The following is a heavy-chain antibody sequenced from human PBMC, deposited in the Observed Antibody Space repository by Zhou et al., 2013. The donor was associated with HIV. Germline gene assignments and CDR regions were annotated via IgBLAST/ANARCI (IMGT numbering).Heavy chain of an antibody. CDR2: IIPIFRRP. Sequence: QVQLVQSGAEVKKPGSSVRVSCKASGGTFNNYDISWVRQVPGQGLEWMGGIIPIFRRPNYAQKFQGRVTITTDGSTSTAYMDLSSLKSEDTAIYYCAIKGSEYRGWFDPWGQGTLVTVSS. CDR3: AIKGSEYRGWFDP. CDR1: GGTFNNYD. D-gene: IGHD1-26*01. V-gene: IGHV1-69*05. J-gene: IGHJ5*02.